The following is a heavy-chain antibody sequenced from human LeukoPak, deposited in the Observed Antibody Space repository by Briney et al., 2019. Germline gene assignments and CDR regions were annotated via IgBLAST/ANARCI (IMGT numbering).Heavy chain of an antibody. J-gene: IGHJ4*02. CDR1: GFTFDDYA. D-gene: IGHD5-18*01. Sequence: GRSLRLSCAASGFTFDDYAMHCVRQAPGKGLEWVSGISWNSGSIGYADSVKGRFTISRDNAKNSLYLQMNSLRAEDTALYYCANGYSYGYVIDYWGQGTMSPSPQ. CDR3: ANGYSYGYVIDY. V-gene: IGHV3-9*01. CDR2: ISWNSGSI.